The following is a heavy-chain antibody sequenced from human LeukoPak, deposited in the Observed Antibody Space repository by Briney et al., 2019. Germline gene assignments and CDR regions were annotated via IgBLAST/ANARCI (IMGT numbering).Heavy chain of an antibody. CDR1: GFTFTSYT. CDR3: VRDQFYAFDV. CDR2: IRTSGGVV. Sequence: GGSLRLSCAASGFTFTSYTMNWVRQAPGKGLEWISYIRTSGGVVSYTDSVRGRFTISTDSAKNSPYLQMNSLRDDDTAVYYCVRDQFYAFDVWGQGTMVTVSS. J-gene: IGHJ3*01. V-gene: IGHV3-48*02.